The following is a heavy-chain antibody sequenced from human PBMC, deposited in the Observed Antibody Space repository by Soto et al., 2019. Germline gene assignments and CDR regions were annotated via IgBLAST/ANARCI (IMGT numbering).Heavy chain of an antibody. CDR3: ARGGAVAGTLPFDY. J-gene: IGHJ4*02. CDR2: INHSGST. V-gene: IGHV4-34*01. Sequence: QVQLQQWGAGLLKPSETLSLTCAVYGGSFSGYYWSWIRQPPGKGLEWIGEINHSGSTNYNPSLQIRVTISVDTSKNQFSLNLSSVAAADTAVYYWARGGAVAGTLPFDYWGQGTLVTVSS. CDR1: GGSFSGYY. D-gene: IGHD6-19*01.